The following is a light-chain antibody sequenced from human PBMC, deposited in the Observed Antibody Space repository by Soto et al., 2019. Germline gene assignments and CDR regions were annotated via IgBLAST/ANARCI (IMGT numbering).Light chain of an antibody. CDR1: QSISSW. CDR2: DAS. V-gene: IGKV1-5*01. CDR3: QKYSSGRWT. J-gene: IGKJ1*01. Sequence: DIQMTQSPSTLSASVGDRVTITCRASQSISSWLAWYQQKPGKAPKLLIYDASSLGSGVPSRFSGSGSGTDFTLTISSLQPEDVATYYCQKYSSGRWTFGQGTKVDIK.